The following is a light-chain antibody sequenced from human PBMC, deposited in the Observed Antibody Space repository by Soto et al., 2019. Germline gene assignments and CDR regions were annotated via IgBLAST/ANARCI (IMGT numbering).Light chain of an antibody. CDR1: QSVSSSY. CDR2: GAS. J-gene: IGKJ1*01. CDR3: QQYGSSPPWT. Sequence: EIVWTQSPGTLSLSPGERATLSCRASQSVSSSYLAWYQQKPGHAPRLLIYGASSSATGITDRFSGSGSGTDFTLTISRLEPEDFAVYYCQQYGSSPPWTFGQGTKVEIK. V-gene: IGKV3-20*01.